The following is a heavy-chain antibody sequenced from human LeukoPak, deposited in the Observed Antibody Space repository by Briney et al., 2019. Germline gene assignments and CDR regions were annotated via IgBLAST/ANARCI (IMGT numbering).Heavy chain of an antibody. V-gene: IGHV3-7*01. Sequence: GGSLRLSCAASGFTLCSYWMSWVRQAPGKGLEWVANIKEDGSDKYYVASVEGRFTISRDNAKNLLYLQMNSLRVEDTAVYYCARYSWTETTWLWGQGILVTVSS. CDR3: ARYSWTETTWL. CDR2: IKEDGSDK. CDR1: GFTLCSYW. D-gene: IGHD4-17*01. J-gene: IGHJ4*02.